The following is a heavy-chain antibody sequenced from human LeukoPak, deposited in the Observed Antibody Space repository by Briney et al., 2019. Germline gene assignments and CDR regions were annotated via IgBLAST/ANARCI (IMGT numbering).Heavy chain of an antibody. CDR2: MNPNSGNT. CDR3: ARARRVRGVIIFDY. D-gene: IGHD3-10*01. Sequence: ASVKVSCKASGGTFSSYDINWVRQATGQGLEWMGWMNPNSGNTGYAQKFQGRVTMTRNTSISTAYMELSSLRSEDTAVYYCARARRVRGVIIFDYWGQGTLVTVSS. CDR1: GGTFSSYD. J-gene: IGHJ4*02. V-gene: IGHV1-8*02.